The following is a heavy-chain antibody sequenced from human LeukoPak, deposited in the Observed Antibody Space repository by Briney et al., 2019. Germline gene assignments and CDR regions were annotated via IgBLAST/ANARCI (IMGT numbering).Heavy chain of an antibody. J-gene: IGHJ4*02. CDR1: GFTFDDYT. Sequence: PGGSLRLSCAASGFTFDDYTMHWVRQAPGKGLEWVSLISWDGGSTYYADSVKGRFTISRDNSKNSLYLQMNSLRTEDTALYYCAKSDVGDFWSGHFDYWGQGTLVTVSS. CDR2: ISWDGGST. D-gene: IGHD3-3*01. V-gene: IGHV3-43*01. CDR3: AKSDVGDFWSGHFDY.